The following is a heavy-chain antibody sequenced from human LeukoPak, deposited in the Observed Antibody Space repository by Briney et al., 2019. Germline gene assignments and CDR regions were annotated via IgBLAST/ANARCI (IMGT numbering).Heavy chain of an antibody. Sequence: ALVKVSCKASGYTFTSYDINWVRQATGQGLEWMGWMNPNSGNTGYAQKFQGRVTMTRNTSISTAYMELSSLGSEDTAVYYCARMSLIAARPNYYYYMDVWGKGTTVTVSS. CDR3: ARMSLIAARPNYYYYMDV. J-gene: IGHJ6*03. CDR2: MNPNSGNT. V-gene: IGHV1-8*01. D-gene: IGHD6-6*01. CDR1: GYTFTSYD.